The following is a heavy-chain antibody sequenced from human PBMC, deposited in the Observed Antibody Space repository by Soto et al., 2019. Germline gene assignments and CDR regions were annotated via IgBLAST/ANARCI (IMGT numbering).Heavy chain of an antibody. Sequence: QLQLQESGPGLVKPSETLSLTCTVSGGSISSSSYYWGWIRQPPGKGLEWIGSIYYSGSTYYNPSLKSRVAISVDTSKNQFSLKLSSVTAADTAVYYCASMVATEIDYWGQGTLVTVSS. J-gene: IGHJ4*02. D-gene: IGHD5-12*01. CDR1: GGSISSSSYY. CDR3: ASMVATEIDY. CDR2: IYYSGST. V-gene: IGHV4-39*01.